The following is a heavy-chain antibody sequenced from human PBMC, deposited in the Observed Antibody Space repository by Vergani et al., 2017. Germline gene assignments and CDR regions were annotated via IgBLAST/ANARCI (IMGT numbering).Heavy chain of an antibody. V-gene: IGHV3-21*01. Sequence: VQILQSGGGVVQPGGSLRLSCTLSGFTLNTYGIHWVRQAPGKGLEWVSSISSSSSYIYYADSVKGRFTISRDNAKNSLYLQMNSLRAEDTAVYYCASGGSSWYFIYWGQGTLVTVSS. CDR2: ISSSSSYI. J-gene: IGHJ4*02. D-gene: IGHD6-13*01. CDR3: ASGGSSWYFIY. CDR1: GFTLNTYG.